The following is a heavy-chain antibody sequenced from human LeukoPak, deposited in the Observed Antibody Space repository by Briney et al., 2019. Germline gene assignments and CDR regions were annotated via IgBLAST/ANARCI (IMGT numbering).Heavy chain of an antibody. Sequence: GGSLRLSCTASGFTFSDYYMTWIRQAPGKGLEWLSYISSGSTTIQYADSVKGRFTISRDNAKKSLYLQMNSLRAEDTAVYYCARRNIASTYYFDYWGQGTLVTVSS. CDR1: GFTFSDYY. CDR3: ARRNIASTYYFDY. CDR2: ISSGSTTI. V-gene: IGHV3-11*01. D-gene: IGHD2-15*01. J-gene: IGHJ4*02.